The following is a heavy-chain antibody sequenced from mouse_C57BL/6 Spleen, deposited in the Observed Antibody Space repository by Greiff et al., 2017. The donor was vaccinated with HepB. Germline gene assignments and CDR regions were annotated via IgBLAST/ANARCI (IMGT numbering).Heavy chain of an antibody. V-gene: IGHV11-2*01. J-gene: IGHJ2*01. D-gene: IGHD2-3*01. CDR2: INSDGSAI. CDR1: GFTFSGFW. CDR3: MRSHSDGYYDY. Sequence: EVKLVETGGGLVQPGGSRGLSCEGSGFTFSGFWMSWVRQTPGKTLEWIGDINSDGSAINYAPSIKDRFTIFRDNDKSTLYLQMSNVRSEDTATYFCMRSHSDGYYDYWGQGTTLTVSS.